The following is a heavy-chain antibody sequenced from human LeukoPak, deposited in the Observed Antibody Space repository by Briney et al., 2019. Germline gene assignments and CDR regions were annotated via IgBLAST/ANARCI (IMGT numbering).Heavy chain of an antibody. J-gene: IGHJ4*02. CDR1: GFTSSNYD. Sequence: GGSLRLSCAPSGFTSSNYDMTWVRQAPGKGLEWVSGISASAYTTYYADSVKGRFTISRDNSRHTLYLQMNSLRAEDTAVYYCATSNSDYWGQGTLVTVSS. V-gene: IGHV3-23*01. CDR2: ISASAYTT. CDR3: ATSNSDY.